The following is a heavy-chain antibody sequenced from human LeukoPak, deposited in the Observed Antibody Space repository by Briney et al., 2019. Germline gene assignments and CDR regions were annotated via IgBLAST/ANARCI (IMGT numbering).Heavy chain of an antibody. CDR3: ARHIENTFDL. Sequence: PSETLSLTCAVSGYSISSGYYWGWIRQPPGKGLEWIGSIYHSGSTYYNPSLKSRVTISVDTSKNQFSLKLSSVTAADTAVYYCARHIENTFDLWGQGTMVTVSS. D-gene: IGHD2-21*01. J-gene: IGHJ3*01. CDR1: GYSISSGYY. CDR2: IYHSGST. V-gene: IGHV4-38-2*01.